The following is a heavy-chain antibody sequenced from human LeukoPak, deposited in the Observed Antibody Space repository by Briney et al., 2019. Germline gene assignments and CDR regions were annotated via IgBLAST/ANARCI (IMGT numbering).Heavy chain of an antibody. J-gene: IGHJ6*02. CDR2: IYYSGST. D-gene: IGHD3-22*01. Sequence: SETLSLTCTVSGGSVSSGSYYWRWIRQPPGKGLEWIGYIYYSGSTNYNPSLKSRVTISVDTSKNQFSLKLSSVTAADTAVYYCARASYYYDSSGYLTQTDTPNYYYYGMDVWGQGTTVTVSS. CDR1: GGSVSSGSYY. V-gene: IGHV4-61*01. CDR3: ARASYYYDSSGYLTQTDTPNYYYYGMDV.